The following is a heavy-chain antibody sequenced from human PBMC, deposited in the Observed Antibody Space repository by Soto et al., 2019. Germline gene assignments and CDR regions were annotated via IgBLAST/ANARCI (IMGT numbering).Heavy chain of an antibody. V-gene: IGHV1-69*04. Sequence: SVKVSCKASGDTFNFYSINWVRQAPGQGLEWMGRIIPILGIANYAQKFQGRVTITADKSTSTAYMELSSLRSEDTAVYYCARDTYGSGSYLYWGQGTLVTVSS. J-gene: IGHJ4*02. CDR3: ARDTYGSGSYLY. CDR1: GDTFNFYS. D-gene: IGHD3-10*01. CDR2: IIPILGIA.